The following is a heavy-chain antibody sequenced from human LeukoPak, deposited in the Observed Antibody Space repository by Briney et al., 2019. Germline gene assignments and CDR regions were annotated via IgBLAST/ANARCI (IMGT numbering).Heavy chain of an antibody. CDR1: GYTFSRQG. D-gene: IGHD1/OR15-1a*01. CDR2: ISAYNHNT. J-gene: IGHJ3*02. CDR3: ARDKLANWNNDALDI. V-gene: IGHV1-18*01. Sequence: GASVKVSCKASGYTFSRQGIAWVRQAPGQGLEWMGWISAYNHNTNYAENFQDRVSLTIDTSASTAYMVLRNLRSDDTAVYYCARDKLANWNNDALDIWGQGTMVTVSS.